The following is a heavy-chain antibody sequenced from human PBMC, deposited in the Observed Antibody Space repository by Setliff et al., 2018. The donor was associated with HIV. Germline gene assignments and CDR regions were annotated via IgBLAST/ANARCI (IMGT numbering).Heavy chain of an antibody. Sequence: SETLSLTCTVSGDSISSGSYYWSWIRQPAGKGLEWIGRIYTSGTTNYNPSLEGRVTISVDTSKNQFSLKLSSVTAADTTVYYCARHSGLGGYYSPFDYWGPGTLVTVSS. J-gene: IGHJ4*02. CDR2: IYTSGTT. D-gene: IGHD3-22*01. CDR1: GDSISSGSYY. CDR3: ARHSGLGGYYSPFDY. V-gene: IGHV4-61*02.